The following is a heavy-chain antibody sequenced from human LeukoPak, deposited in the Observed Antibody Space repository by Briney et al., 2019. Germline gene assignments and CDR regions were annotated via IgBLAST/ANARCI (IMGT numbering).Heavy chain of an antibody. J-gene: IGHJ3*02. CDR1: GFTFSSYW. CDR3: ARARELGFFFDI. Sequence: GGSLRLSCAASGFTFSSYWMHWVRHAPGKGLVWVSRINSDGSSTSYADSVKGRFTISRDNAKNTLYLQMNSLRAEDTAVYYCARARELGFFFDIWGQGTMVTVSS. CDR2: INSDGSST. D-gene: IGHD6-6*01. V-gene: IGHV3-74*01.